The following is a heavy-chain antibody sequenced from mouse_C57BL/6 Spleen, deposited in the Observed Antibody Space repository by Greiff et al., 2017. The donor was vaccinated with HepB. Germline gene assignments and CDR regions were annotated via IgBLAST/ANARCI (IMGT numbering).Heavy chain of an antibody. CDR2: IDPSDSYT. CDR3: ARSSDRDMDY. CDR1: GYTFTSYW. D-gene: IGHD3-2*01. Sequence: VQLQQSGAELVKPGASVKLSCKASGYTFTSYWMQWVKQRPGQGLEWIGEIDPSDSYTNYNQKFKGKATLTVDTSSSTAYMQLSSLTSEDSAGYYCARSSDRDMDYWGQGTSVTVSS. J-gene: IGHJ4*01. V-gene: IGHV1-50*01.